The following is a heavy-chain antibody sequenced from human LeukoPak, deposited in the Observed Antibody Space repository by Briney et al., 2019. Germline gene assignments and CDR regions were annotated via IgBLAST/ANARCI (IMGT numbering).Heavy chain of an antibody. V-gene: IGHV4-59*01. D-gene: IGHD6-6*01. CDR2: ISYSGST. Sequence: SETLSLTCTVSGGSISSYFWNWIRQPPGKGLEWIGYISYSGSTNYNPSLKSRVTISEDTSKNQFSLNLRSVTAADTAVYYCARDYGSSSSRRFDFWSQGTLVTVSS. J-gene: IGHJ4*02. CDR1: GGSISSYF. CDR3: ARDYGSSSSRRFDF.